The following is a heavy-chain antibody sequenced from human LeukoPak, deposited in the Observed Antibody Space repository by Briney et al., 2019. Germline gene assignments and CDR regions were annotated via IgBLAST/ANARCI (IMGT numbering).Heavy chain of an antibody. D-gene: IGHD3-10*01. CDR1: GGSISSYY. CDR2: IYYSGST. Sequence: SETLSLTCTVSGGSISSYYWSWIRQPPGKGLEWIGYIYYSGSTNYNPSLKSRVTISVDTSKNQFSLKLSSVTAADTAVYYRARGRGSGSYQVDYWGQGTLVTVSS. V-gene: IGHV4-59*01. J-gene: IGHJ4*02. CDR3: ARGRGSGSYQVDY.